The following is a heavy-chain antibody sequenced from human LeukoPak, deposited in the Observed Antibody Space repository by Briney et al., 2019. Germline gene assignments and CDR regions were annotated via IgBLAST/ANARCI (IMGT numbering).Heavy chain of an antibody. CDR2: IYHSGST. Sequence: SETLSLTCAVSGYSISSGYYWGWIRQPPGKALEWMGSIYHSGSTNYNPSLKSRVTMSVDTSKNQFSLKLSSVTAADTAVYYCTRLGSDYDYVWGSYRPFDYWGQGTLVTVSS. V-gene: IGHV4-38-2*01. CDR3: TRLGSDYDYVWGSYRPFDY. D-gene: IGHD3-16*02. J-gene: IGHJ4*02. CDR1: GYSISSGYY.